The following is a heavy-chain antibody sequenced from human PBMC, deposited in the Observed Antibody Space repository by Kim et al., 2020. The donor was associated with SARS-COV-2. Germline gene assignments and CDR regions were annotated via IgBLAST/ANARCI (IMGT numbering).Heavy chain of an antibody. D-gene: IGHD6-6*01. CDR3: ASHRPGGKGMDV. V-gene: IGHV3-74*01. CDR2: INSDGSST. CDR1: GFTFSSYW. J-gene: IGHJ6*02. Sequence: GGSLRLSCAASGFTFSSYWMHWVREAPGKGLVWVSRINSDGSSTTYADSVKGRFTISRDNAKNTLYLQMNSLRAEDTAVYYCASHRPGGKGMDVWGQGTTVTVS.